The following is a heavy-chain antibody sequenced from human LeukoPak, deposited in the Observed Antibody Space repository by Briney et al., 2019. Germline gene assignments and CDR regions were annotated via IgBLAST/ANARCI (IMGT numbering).Heavy chain of an antibody. J-gene: IGHJ4*02. CDR3: AKGDPYGSGSYPVDY. CDR1: GFTFSRYV. Sequence: GGSLRLSCSASGFTFSRYVMHWVRQASGKGLEGVALISYDGSNKYYADSVKGRFTISRDNSKNTLYLQMNSLRPEDTAVYYCAKGDPYGSGSYPVDYWGQGTLVTVSS. CDR2: ISYDGSNK. D-gene: IGHD3-10*01. V-gene: IGHV3-30*18.